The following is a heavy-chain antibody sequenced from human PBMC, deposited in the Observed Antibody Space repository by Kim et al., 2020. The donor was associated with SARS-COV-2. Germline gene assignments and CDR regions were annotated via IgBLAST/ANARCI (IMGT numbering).Heavy chain of an antibody. CDR3: TTAKGRLYGMDV. J-gene: IGHJ6*02. CDR2: IKSKTDGGTT. D-gene: IGHD5-12*01. CDR1: GFTFSNAW. Sequence: GGSLRLSCAASGFTFSNAWMSWVRQAPGKGLEWVGRIKSKTDGGTTDYAAPVKGRFTISRDDSKNTLYLQMNSLKTEDTAVYYCTTAKGRLYGMDVWGQGTTVTVSS. V-gene: IGHV3-15*01.